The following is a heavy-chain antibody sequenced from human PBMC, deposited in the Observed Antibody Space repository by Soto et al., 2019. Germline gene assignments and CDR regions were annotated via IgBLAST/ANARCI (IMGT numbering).Heavy chain of an antibody. V-gene: IGHV1-46*01. J-gene: IGHJ4*02. CDR3: ARVTTTVAGRGYFDY. CDR1: GYTFTSYY. D-gene: IGHD6-19*01. Sequence: GASVKVSCKASGYTFTSYYMHWVRQAPGQGLEWMGIINPSGGSTSYAQKFQGRVTMTRDTSTSTVYMELSSLRSEDTAVYYCARVTTTVAGRGYFDYWGQGTLVTVSS. CDR2: INPSGGST.